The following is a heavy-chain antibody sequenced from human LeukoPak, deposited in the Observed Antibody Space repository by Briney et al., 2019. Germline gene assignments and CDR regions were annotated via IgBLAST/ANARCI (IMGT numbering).Heavy chain of an antibody. V-gene: IGHV1-69*05. CDR1: GGTFTSYA. Sequence: SVTVSCKASGGTFTSYAISWVRQAPGQRLEWMGGIIPIFGTANYAQKFQGRVTITTDESTSTAYMELSSLRSEDTAVYYCARDALYSGEFSVYWGQGTLVTVSS. CDR3: ARDALYSGEFSVY. CDR2: IIPIFGTA. D-gene: IGHD1-26*01. J-gene: IGHJ4*02.